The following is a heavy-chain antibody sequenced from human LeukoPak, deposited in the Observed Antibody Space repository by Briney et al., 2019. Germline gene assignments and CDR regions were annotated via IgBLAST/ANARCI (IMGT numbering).Heavy chain of an antibody. CDR2: IYYSGST. V-gene: IGHV4-59*01. CDR3: ARGLRLSAAGTNFDS. D-gene: IGHD6-13*01. CDR1: GGSISSYY. Sequence: PSETLSLTCTVSGGSISSYYWSWIRQPPGKGLEWIGYIYYSGSTNYNPSLKSRVTISLDTSNNQFSLKLSSVTAADTAVYYCARGLRLSAAGTNFDSWGQGTLVTVSS. J-gene: IGHJ4*02.